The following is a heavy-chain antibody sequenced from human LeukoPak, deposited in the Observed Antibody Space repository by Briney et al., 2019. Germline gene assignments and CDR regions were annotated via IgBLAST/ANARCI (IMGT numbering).Heavy chain of an antibody. CDR1: GFTFDDYA. Sequence: GGSLRLSCAASGFTFDDYAMHWVRQAPGKGLEWVSGISWNSGSIGYAGSVKGRFTISRDNAKNSLYLQMNSLRAEDTALYYCAKDIGYCSSTSCYSYYYYGMDVWGQGTTVTVSS. J-gene: IGHJ6*02. CDR2: ISWNSGSI. CDR3: AKDIGYCSSTSCYSYYYYGMDV. D-gene: IGHD2-2*02. V-gene: IGHV3-9*01.